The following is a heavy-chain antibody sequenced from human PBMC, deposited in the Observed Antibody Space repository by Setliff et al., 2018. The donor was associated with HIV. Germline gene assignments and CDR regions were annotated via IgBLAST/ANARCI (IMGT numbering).Heavy chain of an antibody. CDR3: GRDYNWNYAWFDP. Sequence: GASVKVSCKASGGTFSSYAISWVRQAPGQGLEWMGGIIPIFGTANYAQRFQGRVTITADESTSTAYMELSSLRSEDTAVYYCGRDYNWNYAWFDPWGQGTLVTVSS. D-gene: IGHD1-1*01. CDR1: GGTFSSYA. CDR2: IIPIFGTA. V-gene: IGHV1-69*13. J-gene: IGHJ5*02.